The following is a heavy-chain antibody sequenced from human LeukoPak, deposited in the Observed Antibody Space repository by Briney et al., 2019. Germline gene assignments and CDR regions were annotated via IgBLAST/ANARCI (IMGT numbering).Heavy chain of an antibody. Sequence: SETLSLTCAVYGGSFSGYYWSWIRQPPGKGLEWIGEINHSGSTNYNPSLKGRVTISVDTSKNQFSLKLSSVTAADTAVYYCARKRASLYYYDSSGRFDYWGQGTLVTVSS. CDR1: GGSFSGYY. CDR3: ARKRASLYYYDSSGRFDY. J-gene: IGHJ4*02. CDR2: INHSGST. V-gene: IGHV4-34*01. D-gene: IGHD3-22*01.